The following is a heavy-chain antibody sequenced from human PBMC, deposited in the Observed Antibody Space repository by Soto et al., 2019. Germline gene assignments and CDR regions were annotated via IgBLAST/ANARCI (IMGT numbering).Heavy chain of an antibody. CDR2: IVVGSGNT. J-gene: IGHJ4*02. Sequence: SVKVSCKASGFTFTSSAVQWVRQARGQRLEWIGWIVVGSGNTNYAQKFQERVTITRDMSTSTAYMELSSLRSEDTAVYYCAIWVSYQLLKSRPGGEGPFDYWGQGTLVTVSS. D-gene: IGHD2-2*01. CDR1: GFTFTSSA. CDR3: AIWVSYQLLKSRPGGEGPFDY. V-gene: IGHV1-58*01.